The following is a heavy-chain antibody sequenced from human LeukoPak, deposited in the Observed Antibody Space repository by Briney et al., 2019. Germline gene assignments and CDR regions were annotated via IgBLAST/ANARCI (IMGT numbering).Heavy chain of an antibody. J-gene: IGHJ4*02. CDR3: ARARGNTYGYFEY. D-gene: IGHD5-18*01. CDR1: GLTLSGYW. CDR2: INGDASST. Sequence: GGSLRLSCAASGLTLSGYWMHWVRQAPGKGLVWVSRINGDASSTSYADSVKGRFTISRDNTKSTLYLQMNSLRVEDTAVYYCARARGNTYGYFEYWGQGTLVTVSS. V-gene: IGHV3-74*01.